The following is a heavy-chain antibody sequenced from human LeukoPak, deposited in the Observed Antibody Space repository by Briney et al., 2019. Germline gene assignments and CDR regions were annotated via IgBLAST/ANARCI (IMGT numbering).Heavy chain of an antibody. CDR1: GYSITSTYW. Sequence: PSETLSLTCAVSGYSITSTYWWGWIRQTPGRGLEWIGSLHHSGSTSYSPSLKSRVTISVDTSKNQFSLRLSSVTAADTAVYYCARVGGDDSTGHYSVDYWCQGTLVTVSS. J-gene: IGHJ4*02. V-gene: IGHV4-38-2*01. CDR2: LHHSGST. CDR3: ARVGGDDSTGHYSVDY. D-gene: IGHD3-22*01.